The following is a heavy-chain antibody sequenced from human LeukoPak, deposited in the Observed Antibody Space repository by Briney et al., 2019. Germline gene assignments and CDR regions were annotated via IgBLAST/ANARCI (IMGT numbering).Heavy chain of an antibody. CDR2: ISSSGSTI. V-gene: IGHV3-11*04. CDR1: GFTFSNYA. Sequence: GGSLRLSCAASGFTFSNYAMSWVRQAPGKGLEWVSYISSSGSTIYYADSVKGRFTISRDNAKNSLYLQMNSLRAEDTAVYYCARDPFVAAAAGWGQGTLVTVSS. D-gene: IGHD6-13*01. CDR3: ARDPFVAAAAG. J-gene: IGHJ4*02.